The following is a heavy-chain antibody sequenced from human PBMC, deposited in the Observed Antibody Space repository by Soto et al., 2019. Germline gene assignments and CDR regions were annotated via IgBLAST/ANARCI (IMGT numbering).Heavy chain of an antibody. CDR2: INHSGST. D-gene: IGHD2-2*01. CDR3: ARVGGYCSSTSCYAGAYYYYMDV. J-gene: IGHJ6*03. V-gene: IGHV4-34*01. CDR1: GGSFSGYY. Sequence: QVQLQQWGAGLLKPSETLSLTCAVYGGSFSGYYWSWIRQPPGKGLEWIGEINHSGSTNYNPSLKRRVTISVDTSKNQFSLKRSSVTAADTAVYYCARVGGYCSSTSCYAGAYYYYMDVWGKGTTVTVSS.